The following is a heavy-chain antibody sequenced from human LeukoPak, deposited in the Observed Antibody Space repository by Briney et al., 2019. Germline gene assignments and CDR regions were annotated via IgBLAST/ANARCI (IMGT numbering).Heavy chain of an antibody. J-gene: IGHJ3*02. CDR2: INPSGGST. CDR3: ARDHGHIVVVTAMYAFDI. D-gene: IGHD2-21*02. V-gene: IGHV1-46*01. Sequence: GASVKVSCKASGYTFTSYYMHWVRQAPGQGLEWMGIINPSGGSTSYAQKSQGRVTMTRDMSTSTVYMELSSLRSEDTAVYYCARDHGHIVVVTAMYAFDIWGQGTMVTVSS. CDR1: GYTFTSYY.